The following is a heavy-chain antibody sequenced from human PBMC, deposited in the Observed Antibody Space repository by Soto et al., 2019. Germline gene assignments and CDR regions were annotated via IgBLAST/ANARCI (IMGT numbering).Heavy chain of an antibody. CDR3: VKGTGCSSTSCYEDYYYGLDV. D-gene: IGHD2-2*01. V-gene: IGHV3-64D*08. J-gene: IGHJ6*02. CDR2: ISSNGGST. CDR1: GFTFSSYA. Sequence: GGSLRLSCSASGFTFSSYAMHWVRQAPGKGLEYVSAISSNGGSTYYADSVKGRFTISRDNSKNTLYLQMSSLRAEDTAVYYCVKGTGCSSTSCYEDYYYGLDVSGQRSTVTVSS.